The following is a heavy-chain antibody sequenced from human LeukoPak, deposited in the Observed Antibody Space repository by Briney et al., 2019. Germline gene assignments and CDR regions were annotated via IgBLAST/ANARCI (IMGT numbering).Heavy chain of an antibody. CDR2: IYYSGST. Sequence: SETLSLTCAVSGGSISSYYWSWIRQPPGKGLEWIGYIYYSGSTNYNPSLKSRVTISVDTSKNQFSLKLSSVTAADTAVYYCARSPVTARLYYYGMDVWGQGTTVTVSS. CDR1: GGSISSYY. J-gene: IGHJ6*02. CDR3: ARSPVTARLYYYGMDV. V-gene: IGHV4-59*01. D-gene: IGHD2-21*02.